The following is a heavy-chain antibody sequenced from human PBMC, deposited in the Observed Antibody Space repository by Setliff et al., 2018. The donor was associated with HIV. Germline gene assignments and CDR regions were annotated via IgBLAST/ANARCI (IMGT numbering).Heavy chain of an antibody. CDR3: ARGGDYDSSGYYVT. Sequence: SVKVSCKASGGPFTSSSIGWVRQAPGQGLEWMGRIIPILGVPRYTQKFQGRVTITADKSTSTSYMHLSSLRAEDTAVYFCARGGDYDSSGYYVTWGQGSLVTVSS. CDR2: IIPILGVP. J-gene: IGHJ4*02. CDR1: GGPFTSSS. V-gene: IGHV1-69*02. D-gene: IGHD3-22*01.